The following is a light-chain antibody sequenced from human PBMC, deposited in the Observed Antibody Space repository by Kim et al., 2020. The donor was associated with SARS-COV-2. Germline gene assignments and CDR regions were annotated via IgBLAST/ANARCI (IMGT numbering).Light chain of an antibody. Sequence: EIVLTQSPGTLSLSPGERATLSCRASQSVSSNFLAWYQQRPGQAPRLLIYGASIRATGIPDRFSGSGSGTDFTLTISRLEPDDFAVYYCQQYGTSPLTFGGGTKVDIK. V-gene: IGKV3-20*01. CDR1: QSVSSNF. J-gene: IGKJ4*01. CDR3: QQYGTSPLT. CDR2: GAS.